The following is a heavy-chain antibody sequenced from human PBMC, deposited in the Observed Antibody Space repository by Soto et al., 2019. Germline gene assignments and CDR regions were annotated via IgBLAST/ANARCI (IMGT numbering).Heavy chain of an antibody. V-gene: IGHV3-33*01. Sequence: QVQLVESGGGVVQPGRSLRLSCAASGFTFSSYGMHWVRQAPGKGLEWVAVIWYDGSKKYYADSVKGRFTISRDNSKNTLYRQMTSVRAQGSAVYSCASGITMVRGVIARYFYGMDVWGPGATVTVSS. CDR1: GFTFSSYG. CDR3: ASGITMVRGVIARYFYGMDV. D-gene: IGHD3-10*01. J-gene: IGHJ6*02. CDR2: IWYDGSKK.